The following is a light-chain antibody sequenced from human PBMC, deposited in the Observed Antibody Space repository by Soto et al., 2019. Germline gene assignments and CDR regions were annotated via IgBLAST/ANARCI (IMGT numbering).Light chain of an antibody. CDR2: KAS. CDR1: QSISSW. V-gene: IGKV1-5*03. J-gene: IGKJ4*01. Sequence: DIQMNQSPSTLSASVGDRVTITCRASQSISSWLAWYQQKPGKAPKLLIYKASSLESGVPSRFSGSGSGTEFTLTISSLQPDDFATYYCQQYNSYSPRGITFGGGTKVEIK. CDR3: QQYNSYSPRGIT.